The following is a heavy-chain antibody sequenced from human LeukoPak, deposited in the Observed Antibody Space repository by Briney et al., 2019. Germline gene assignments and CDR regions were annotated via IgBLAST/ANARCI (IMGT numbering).Heavy chain of an antibody. CDR3: ARGITTPLDY. CDR2: IYHSGST. Sequence: SETLSLTCAVSGGSISSGGYSWSWIRQPPGKGLEWIGYIYHSGSTYYNPSLKSRVTISVDRSKNQFSLKLSSVTAADTAVYYCARGITTPLDYWGQGTLVTVSS. D-gene: IGHD2-15*01. V-gene: IGHV4-30-2*01. CDR1: GGSISSGGYS. J-gene: IGHJ4*02.